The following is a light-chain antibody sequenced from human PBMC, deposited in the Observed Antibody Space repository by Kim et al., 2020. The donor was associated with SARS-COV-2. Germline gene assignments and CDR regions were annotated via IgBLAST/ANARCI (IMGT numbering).Light chain of an antibody. CDR2: YDS. V-gene: IGLV3-21*04. CDR1: NIGSKS. Sequence: ASGKSAMITAGRNNIGSKSVNCYQQKPGQAPVLVIYYDSDRPSGIPERFSGCNSGNTASLTISRVEAGDEADYYCQVWDSSSDRRVFGGRTQLTVL. J-gene: IGLJ3*02. CDR3: QVWDSSSDRRV.